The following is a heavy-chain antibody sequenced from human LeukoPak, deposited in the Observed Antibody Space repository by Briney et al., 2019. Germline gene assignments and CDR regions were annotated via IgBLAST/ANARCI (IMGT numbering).Heavy chain of an antibody. D-gene: IGHD6-6*01. CDR1: GGSISSGDYS. J-gene: IGHJ4*02. CDR3: ARLCSSSSAFDY. CDR2: IYYSGST. V-gene: IGHV4-30-4*01. Sequence: ASETLSLTCTVSGGSISSGDYSWSWIRQPPGKGLEWIGYIYYSGSTFYNPSLKSRLTISVDRSKNQFSLKLSSVTAADTAVYYCARLCSSSSAFDYWGQGTLVTVSS.